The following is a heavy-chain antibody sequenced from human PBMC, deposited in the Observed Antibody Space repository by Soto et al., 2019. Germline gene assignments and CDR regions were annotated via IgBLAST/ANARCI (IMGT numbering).Heavy chain of an antibody. CDR1: GFSFSSYG. J-gene: IGHJ4*02. D-gene: IGHD2-21*02. CDR3: YGVFYWGEY. Sequence: EVQLLESGGGLVQPGGSLRLSCAASGFSFSSYGMSWVRQAPGKGLEWVSTISDSGGSTYYADSVKGRFTISRDNSKNSLYLQMITLRAEDTAVFYCYGVFYWGEYWGRGTLVPVSS. CDR2: ISDSGGST. V-gene: IGHV3-23*01.